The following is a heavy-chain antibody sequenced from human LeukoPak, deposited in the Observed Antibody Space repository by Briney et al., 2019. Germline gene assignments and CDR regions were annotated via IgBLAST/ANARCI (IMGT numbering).Heavy chain of an antibody. V-gene: IGHV3-30*03. CDR1: GFTFSIYG. CDR3: ARDSYQDYYGRFDP. CDR2: ISYDGSDK. J-gene: IGHJ5*02. Sequence: PGGSLRLSCAASGFTFSIYGMHWVRQAPGKGLEWVAVISYDGSDKYYADSVKGRFTISRDNSKNTLYLQMNGLTAEDTAMYYCARDSYQDYYGRFDPWGQGTLVIVSS. D-gene: IGHD3-10*01.